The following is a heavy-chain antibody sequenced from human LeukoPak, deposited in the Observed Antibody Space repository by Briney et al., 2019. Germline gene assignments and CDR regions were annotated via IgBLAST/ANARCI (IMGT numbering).Heavy chain of an antibody. CDR3: ARDVAATVTTQNFDY. Sequence: ASVKVSCKASGYTFTNYYMHWERQAPGQGLEWMGIINSSGGSTNYAQKFQGRVIMTRDTSTSTVYMELSSLRSEDTAVYYCARDVAATVTTQNFDYWGQGTLVTVSS. CDR1: GYTFTNYY. V-gene: IGHV1-46*01. CDR2: INSSGGST. J-gene: IGHJ4*02. D-gene: IGHD4-17*01.